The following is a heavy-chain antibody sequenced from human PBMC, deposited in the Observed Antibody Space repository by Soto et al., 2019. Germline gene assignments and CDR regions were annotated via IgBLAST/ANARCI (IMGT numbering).Heavy chain of an antibody. V-gene: IGHV3-23*04. CDR2: IDSGGGGT. D-gene: IGHD6-6*01. J-gene: IGHJ4*02. CDR3: AKGPEQLVHGVFDY. Sequence: EVQLVESGGGLVQPGGSLRLSCAASGFTLGTYVMSWVRQAPGKGLEWVSGIDSGGGGTYYADSVKGRFTISRDNSKNTLSLQMNGLRAEDTAVFYCAKGPEQLVHGVFDYWGQGTLVNVSS. CDR1: GFTLGTYV.